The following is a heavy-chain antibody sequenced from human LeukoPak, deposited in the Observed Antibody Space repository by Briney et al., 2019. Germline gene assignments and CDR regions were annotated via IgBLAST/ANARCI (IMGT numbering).Heavy chain of an antibody. D-gene: IGHD4-17*01. CDR1: GYSFTSYW. CDR2: IYPGDSDT. Sequence: GESLKISCKGSGYSFTSYWIGGVRQMPGKGLDWMGIIYPGDSDTRYSPSFQGQVTISADKSISTAYLQWSSLKASDTAMYYCAKTSTTVTTVDAFDIWGQGTMVTVSS. CDR3: AKTSTTVTTVDAFDI. V-gene: IGHV5-51*01. J-gene: IGHJ3*02.